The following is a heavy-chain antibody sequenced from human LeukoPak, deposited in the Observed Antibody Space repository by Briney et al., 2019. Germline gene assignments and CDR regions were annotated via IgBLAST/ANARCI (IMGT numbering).Heavy chain of an antibody. CDR3: ASGSWSRRFAP. CDR1: DESLNGYY. D-gene: IGHD1-14*01. V-gene: IGHV4-34*01. J-gene: IGHJ5*02. Sequence: PSETLSLTCAVYDESLNGYYWSWIRQPPGKGLEWIGEMNDSGRTTYNPSLECRATISAERSKNQFSLKLTSVTAADTAVYYCASGSWSRRFAPWGQGTLVTVSS. CDR2: MNDSGRT.